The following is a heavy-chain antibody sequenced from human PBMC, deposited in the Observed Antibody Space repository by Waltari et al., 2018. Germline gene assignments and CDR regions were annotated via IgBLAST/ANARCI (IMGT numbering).Heavy chain of an antibody. CDR2: VNRILGIA. J-gene: IGHJ4*02. CDR1: GGTFSSYA. Sequence: QVQLVQSGAEVKKPGSSVKVSCKASGGTFSSYAISWVRQAPGQGLEWMGGVNRILGIANYAQKFQGRVTMTADKSTSTAYMELSSLRSEDTAVYYCARDSFWSGYFDYWGQGTLVTVSS. D-gene: IGHD3-3*01. V-gene: IGHV1-69*09. CDR3: ARDSFWSGYFDY.